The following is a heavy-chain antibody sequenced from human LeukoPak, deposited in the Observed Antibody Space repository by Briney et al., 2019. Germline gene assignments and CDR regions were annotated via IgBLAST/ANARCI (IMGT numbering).Heavy chain of an antibody. CDR1: GFTLSSYW. CDR2: INSDGSST. CDR3: ARGKRGYSYGIDY. Sequence: GGSLRLSCAASGFTLSSYWMHWVRQAPGKGLVWVSRINSDGSSTSYADSVKGRFTISRDNAKNTLYLQMNSLRAEDTAVYYCARGKRGYSYGIDYWGQGTLVTVSS. V-gene: IGHV3-74*01. J-gene: IGHJ4*02. D-gene: IGHD5-18*01.